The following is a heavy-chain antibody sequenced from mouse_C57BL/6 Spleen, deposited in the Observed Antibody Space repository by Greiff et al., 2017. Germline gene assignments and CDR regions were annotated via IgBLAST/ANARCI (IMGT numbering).Heavy chain of an antibody. V-gene: IGHV1-15*01. CDR3: TRSGDYDGGFAY. Sequence: QVQLKQSGAELVRPGASVTLSCKASGYTFTDYEMHWVKQTPVHGLEWIGAIDPETGGTAYNQKFKGKAILTADKSSSTAYMGLRSLTSEDSAVYYCTRSGDYDGGFAYWGQGTLVTVSA. CDR2: IDPETGGT. CDR1: GYTFTDYE. D-gene: IGHD2-4*01. J-gene: IGHJ3*01.